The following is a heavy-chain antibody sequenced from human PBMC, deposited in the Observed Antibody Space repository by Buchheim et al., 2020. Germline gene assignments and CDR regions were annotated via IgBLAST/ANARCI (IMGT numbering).Heavy chain of an antibody. CDR1: GGSIGSSSYY. CDR3: ARDTYAYAWFFY. D-gene: IGHD2-2*01. Sequence: QLQLQESGPGLVKPSETLSLTCTVFGGSIGSSSYYWGWVRQPPGKGLEWIGSISHSGSTYYNPSLKSRVTISVDTSKTQLSLRMGSVTAADTAVYYCARDTYAYAWFFYWGQGTL. J-gene: IGHJ4*02. V-gene: IGHV4-39*07. CDR2: ISHSGST.